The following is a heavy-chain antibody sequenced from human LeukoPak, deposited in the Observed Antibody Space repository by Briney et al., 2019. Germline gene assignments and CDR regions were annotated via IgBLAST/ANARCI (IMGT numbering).Heavy chain of an antibody. J-gene: IGHJ4*02. Sequence: ASVKVSCKASGYTFTSYDINWVRQATGQGLEWMGWISAYNGNTNYAQKLQGRVTMTTDTSTSTAYVELRSLRSDDTAVYYCARDPKRYCSSTSCPMGDYWGQGTLVTVSS. D-gene: IGHD2-2*01. CDR1: GYTFTSYD. CDR3: ARDPKRYCSSTSCPMGDY. V-gene: IGHV1-18*01. CDR2: ISAYNGNT.